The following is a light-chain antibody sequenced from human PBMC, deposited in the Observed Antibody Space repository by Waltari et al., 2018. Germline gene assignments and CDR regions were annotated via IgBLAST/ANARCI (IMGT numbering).Light chain of an antibody. V-gene: IGLV2-8*01. CDR1: SSDIGGYNH. Sequence: QSALTQPPSASGSPGQSVTISCTGTSSDIGGYNHVSWYQPYPGKAPKLMIYEVNKRPSGVPDRFSGSKSGNTASLIVSGLQADDEADYHCGSYAGSTGWVFGGGTKLTVL. CDR2: EVN. CDR3: GSYAGSTGWV. J-gene: IGLJ3*02.